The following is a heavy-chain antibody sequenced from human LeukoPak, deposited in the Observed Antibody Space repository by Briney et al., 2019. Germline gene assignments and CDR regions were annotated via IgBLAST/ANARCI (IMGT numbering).Heavy chain of an antibody. CDR2: ISGSGDTT. CDR3: AREVPGFDY. V-gene: IGHV3-23*01. J-gene: IGHJ4*02. CDR1: GFTFSGYA. Sequence: PGGSLRLSCAASGFTFSGYAMSWVRQAPGKGLDWVSAISGSGDTTYYADSVKGRFTISRDNSKNTLYLQMNSLRAEDTAVYYCAREVPGFDYWGQGTLVTVSS. D-gene: IGHD2-2*01.